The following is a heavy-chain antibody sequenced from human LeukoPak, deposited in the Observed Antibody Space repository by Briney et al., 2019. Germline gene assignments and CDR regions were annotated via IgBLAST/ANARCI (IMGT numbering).Heavy chain of an antibody. CDR2: FDPEDGET. CDR3: ATYSKVRGVIRFFDY. CDR1: GYTLTELS. Sequence: ASVKVSCKVSGYTLTELSMHWVRQAPGKGLEWMGGFDPEDGETIYAQKFQGRVTMTEDTSTDTAYMELSSLRSEDTAVYYCATYSKVRGVIRFFDYWGQGTLVTVSS. V-gene: IGHV1-24*01. D-gene: IGHD3-10*01. J-gene: IGHJ4*02.